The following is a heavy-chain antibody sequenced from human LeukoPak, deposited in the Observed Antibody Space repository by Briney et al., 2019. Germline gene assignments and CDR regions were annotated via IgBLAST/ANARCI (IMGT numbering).Heavy chain of an antibody. CDR1: GYTFTGYY. CDR2: INPNSGGT. Sequence: GASVTVSFKASGYTFTGYYMHWVRQAPGQGLEWMGWINPNSGGTNYAQKFQGRVTMTRDTSISTAYMELSRLRSDDTAVYYCTLGQLVRGIMENWFDPWGQGTLVTVSS. J-gene: IGHJ5*02. V-gene: IGHV1-2*02. D-gene: IGHD6-6*01. CDR3: TLGQLVRGIMENWFDP.